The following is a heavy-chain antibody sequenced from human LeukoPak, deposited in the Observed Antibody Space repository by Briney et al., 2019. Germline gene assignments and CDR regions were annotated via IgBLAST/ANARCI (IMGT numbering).Heavy chain of an antibody. CDR1: GFTFSSYG. CDR3: AVTKSGSYYEYYFDY. CDR2: IWYDGSNK. V-gene: IGHV3-33*01. J-gene: IGHJ4*02. D-gene: IGHD1-26*01. Sequence: PGESLRLSCAASGFTFSSYGMHWVRQAPGKGLEWVAVIWYDGSNKYYADSVKGRFTISRDDSKNTLYLQMNSLRAEDTAVYYCAVTKSGSYYEYYFDYWGQGTLVTVSS.